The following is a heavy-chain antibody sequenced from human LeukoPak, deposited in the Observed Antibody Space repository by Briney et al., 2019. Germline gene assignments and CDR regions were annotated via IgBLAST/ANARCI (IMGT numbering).Heavy chain of an antibody. J-gene: IGHJ4*02. CDR1: GLTVTSNH. CDR3: ARLRRGY. V-gene: IGHV3-53*01. CDR2: MKSDGTT. Sequence: PGGSLRLSCAASGLTVTSNHMSWVCQAPGKGLEWVSLMKSDGTTEYADSVKGRFTISRDNSKNTLFLQMNSLRVEDTAVYYCARLRRGYWGRGTPVSVSS.